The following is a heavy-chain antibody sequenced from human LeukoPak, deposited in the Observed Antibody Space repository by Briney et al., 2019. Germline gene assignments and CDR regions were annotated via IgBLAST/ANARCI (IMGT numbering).Heavy chain of an antibody. CDR1: GGSFSGYY. V-gene: IGHV4-39*01. Sequence: SETLSLTCAVYGGSFSGYYWGWIRQPPGKGLEWIGSIYYSGSTYYNPSLKSRVTISVDTSENQFSLKLSSVTAADTAVYYCASLLMTTVTLGWGQGTLVTVSS. J-gene: IGHJ4*02. CDR2: IYYSGST. CDR3: ASLLMTTVTLG. D-gene: IGHD4-4*01.